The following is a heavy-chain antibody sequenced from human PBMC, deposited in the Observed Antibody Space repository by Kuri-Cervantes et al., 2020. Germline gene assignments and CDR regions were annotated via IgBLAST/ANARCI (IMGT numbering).Heavy chain of an antibody. J-gene: IGHJ3*02. CDR3: ARVIVDTAMIITPDAFDI. CDR1: GFTFSSYT. CDR2: IYSGGST. V-gene: IGHV3-53*01. Sequence: GGSLRLSCTVSGFTFSSYTMSWVRQAPGKGLEWVSVIYSGGSTYYADSVKGRFTISRDNSKNTLYLQMNSLRAEDTAVYYCARVIVDTAMIITPDAFDIWGQGTMVTVSS. D-gene: IGHD5-18*01.